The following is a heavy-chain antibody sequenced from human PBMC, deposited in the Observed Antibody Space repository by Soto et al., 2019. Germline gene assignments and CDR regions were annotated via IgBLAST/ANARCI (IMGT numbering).Heavy chain of an antibody. D-gene: IGHD5-18*01. V-gene: IGHV1-69*06. CDR3: AREGYLQPFDY. CDR2: IIPIFGTA. J-gene: IGHJ4*02. Sequence: ASVKVSCKASGGTFSSYAISWVRQAPGQGLEWMGGIIPIFGTANYAQKFQGRVTITADKSTSTAYMELSSLRSEDTAVYYCAREGYLQPFDYWGQGTLVTVSS. CDR1: GGTFSSYA.